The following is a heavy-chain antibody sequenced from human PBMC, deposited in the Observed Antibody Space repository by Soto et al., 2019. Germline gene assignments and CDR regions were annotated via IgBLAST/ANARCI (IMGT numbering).Heavy chain of an antibody. V-gene: IGHV4-61*08. CDR1: GGSISSGGYY. Sequence: PSETLSLTCTVSGGSISSGGYYWSWIRQPPGKGLEWIGYIYYSGSTNYNPSLKSRVTISVDTSKNQFSLKLSSVTAADTAVYYCARAAPGYYDFWSGPFVPAYPYYYGMDVWGQGTTVTVSS. CDR2: IYYSGST. CDR3: ARAAPGYYDFWSGPFVPAYPYYYGMDV. J-gene: IGHJ6*02. D-gene: IGHD3-3*01.